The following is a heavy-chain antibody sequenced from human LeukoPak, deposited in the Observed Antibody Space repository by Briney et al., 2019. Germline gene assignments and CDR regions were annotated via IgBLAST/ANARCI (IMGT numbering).Heavy chain of an antibody. D-gene: IGHD4-23*01. J-gene: IGHJ4*02. CDR1: GYSISSGDYY. CDR3: ARERGDPYGGSSHGY. V-gene: IGHV4-30-4*08. CDR2: IYYSGST. Sequence: KPSETLSLTCAVSGYSISSGDYYWSWIRQPPGKGLEWIGYIYYSGSTYYNPSLKSRVTISVDTSKNQFSLKLSSVTAADTAVYYCARERGDPYGGSSHGYWGQGTLVTVSS.